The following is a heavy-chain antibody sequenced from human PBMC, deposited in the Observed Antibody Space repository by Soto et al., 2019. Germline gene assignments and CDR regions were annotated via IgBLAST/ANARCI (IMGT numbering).Heavy chain of an antibody. CDR3: AKVAGGFGYFDL. D-gene: IGHD3-10*01. CDR1: VFTFIDYA. CDR2: ISATGGNI. V-gene: IGHV3-23*01. J-gene: IGHJ2*01. Sequence: GRSLRLSCVPSVFTFIDYAMTWVRQAPGKGLEWVATISATGGNIEYTDSLKGRFTISRDNSKNTLYLQLNGLTSDDTAVHYCAKVAGGFGYFDLWGRGTRVTVS.